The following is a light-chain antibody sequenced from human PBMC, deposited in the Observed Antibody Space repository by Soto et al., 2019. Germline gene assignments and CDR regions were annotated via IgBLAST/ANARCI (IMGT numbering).Light chain of an antibody. Sequence: IRMTQSPSSFSASTGDRVTITCRASQGISSYLAWYQQKPGKAPKLLIYAASTLQSGVPSRFSGSGSGTDFTLTISCLQSEDFATYYCQQYYSYPPTFGGGTKVDIK. V-gene: IGKV1-8*01. CDR1: QGISSY. J-gene: IGKJ4*01. CDR2: AAS. CDR3: QQYYSYPPT.